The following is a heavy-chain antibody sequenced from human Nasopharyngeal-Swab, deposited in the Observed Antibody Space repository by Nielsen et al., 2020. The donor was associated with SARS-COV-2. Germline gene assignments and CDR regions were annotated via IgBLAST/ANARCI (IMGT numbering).Heavy chain of an antibody. D-gene: IGHD3-10*01. CDR3: ARDTPLGYYGSGSYENGTDY. CDR2: IWYDGSNK. Sequence: GESLKISCAASGFTFSSYGMHWVRQAPGKGLEWVAVIWYDGSNKYYADSVKGRFTISRDNSKNTLYLQMNSLRAEDTAVYYCARDTPLGYYGSGSYENGTDYWGQGTLVIVSS. V-gene: IGHV3-33*01. J-gene: IGHJ4*02. CDR1: GFTFSSYG.